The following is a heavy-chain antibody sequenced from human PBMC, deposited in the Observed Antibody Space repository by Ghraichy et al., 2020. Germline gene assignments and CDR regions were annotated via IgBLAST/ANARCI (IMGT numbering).Heavy chain of an antibody. CDR3: ASVGGSTWDPFDS. CDR1: GSSISSGYY. Sequence: SETLSLTCTVSGSSISSGYYWGWIRQPPGKGLEWIGSIYHSGSTYYNQSLKSRLTISVDTSDNQFSLRLSSVTAADTAVYYCASVGGSTWDPFDSWGQGILVTVSS. D-gene: IGHD6-13*01. V-gene: IGHV4-38-2*02. CDR2: IYHSGST. J-gene: IGHJ4*02.